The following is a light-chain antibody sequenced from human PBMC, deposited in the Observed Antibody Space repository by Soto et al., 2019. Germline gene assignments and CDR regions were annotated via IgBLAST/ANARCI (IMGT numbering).Light chain of an antibody. V-gene: IGKV3-20*01. CDR1: QSVSSSY. J-gene: IGKJ4*01. Sequence: EIVLTQSPGTLSLSPGERATLSCRASQSVSSSYLAWYQQKPGQAPRLLIHGASSRATGIPDRFSGSGSGTDFSLTISRLEPEDFAVYYCQQSGRSVTFGGGTKVEIK. CDR2: GAS. CDR3: QQSGRSVT.